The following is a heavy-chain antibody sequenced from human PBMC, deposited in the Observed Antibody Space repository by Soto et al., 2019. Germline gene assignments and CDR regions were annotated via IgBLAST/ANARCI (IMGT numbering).Heavy chain of an antibody. D-gene: IGHD1-26*01. CDR1: GFTFTRYS. J-gene: IGHJ4*02. CDR3: ITTYSGTPARPYLDL. V-gene: IGHV3-21*03. Sequence: GGSLRLSCAASGFTFTRYSMNWVRQAPGKGLEWVSSISSTTNYIYYADSMKGRFTVSRDNAKNSVYLQMNSLKPEDTAVYYCITTYSGTPARPYLDLWGQGTPVTVSS. CDR2: ISSTTNYI.